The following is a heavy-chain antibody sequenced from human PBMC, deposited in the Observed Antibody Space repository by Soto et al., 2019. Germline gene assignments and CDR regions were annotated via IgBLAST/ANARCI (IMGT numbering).Heavy chain of an antibody. Sequence: LRLSCEASGFTFNNYAIAWVRQAPGKGLEWVSGITSSGAAYYADSVKGRFTISRDNSKNTLYLQMNSLRAEDTAVYYCAKGESSVSARDFDPWGQGTLVTVSS. CDR1: GFTFNNYA. V-gene: IGHV3-23*01. CDR2: ITSSGAA. D-gene: IGHD3-22*01. CDR3: AKGESSVSARDFDP. J-gene: IGHJ5*02.